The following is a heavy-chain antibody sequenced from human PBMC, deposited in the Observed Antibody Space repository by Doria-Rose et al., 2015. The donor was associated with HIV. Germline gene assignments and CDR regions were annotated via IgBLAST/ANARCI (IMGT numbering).Heavy chain of an antibody. V-gene: IGHV2-26*01. CDR3: ARIKSSRWYHKYYFDF. CDR1: GVSLSSPGMG. Sequence: QITLKVSGPVLVKPTETLTLTCTVSGVSLSSPGMGVSWIRQPPGKALEWLANIFSDDERSYKTSLKSRLTISRGTSKSQVVLTMTDMDPVDTATYYCARIKSSRWYHKYYFDFWGQGTLSSSPQ. J-gene: IGHJ4*02. D-gene: IGHD6-13*01. CDR2: IFSDDER.